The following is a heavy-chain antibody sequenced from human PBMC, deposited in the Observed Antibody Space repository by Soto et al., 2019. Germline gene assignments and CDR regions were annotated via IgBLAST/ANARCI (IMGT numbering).Heavy chain of an antibody. V-gene: IGHV1-18*01. Sequence: QVQLVQSGAELKKPGASVKVSCKASGYTFRNYGINWVRQAPGQGLEWMGWISAYNGNTKYAQKFQGRVTMATDTTTSTGYLELRSLNSDDTAVYYCARDGRKFVPNCDNVDVWGQWTTVTVSA. D-gene: IGHD2-8*01. CDR1: GYTFRNYG. CDR3: ARDGRKFVPNCDNVDV. CDR2: ISAYNGNT. J-gene: IGHJ3*01.